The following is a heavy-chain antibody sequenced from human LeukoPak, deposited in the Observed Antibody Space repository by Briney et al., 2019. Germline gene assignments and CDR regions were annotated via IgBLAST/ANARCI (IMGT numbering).Heavy chain of an antibody. D-gene: IGHD4-23*01. Sequence: GGSLRLSCAASGFTFSSYAMSWVRQAPGKGLEWVSAISGSGGSTYYADSVKGRFTISRDNSKNTLYLQMNSLRAEDTAVYYCAKAATVVTPYYYYMDVWGKGTTVTVSS. CDR3: AKAATVVTPYYYYMDV. CDR1: GFTFSSYA. J-gene: IGHJ6*03. V-gene: IGHV3-23*01. CDR2: ISGSGGST.